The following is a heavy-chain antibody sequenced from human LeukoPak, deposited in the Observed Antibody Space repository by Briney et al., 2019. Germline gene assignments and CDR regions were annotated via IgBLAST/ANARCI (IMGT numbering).Heavy chain of an antibody. CDR1: GYTFTSYG. J-gene: IGHJ4*02. CDR3: AREPSKVVAVAGIDY. Sequence: ASVKVSCKASGYTFTSYGISWVRQAPGQGLEWMGWISAYNGNTNYAQKLQGRVTMTTDTSTSTAYMELRSLRSDDTVVYYCAREPSKVVAVAGIDYWGQGTLVTVSS. D-gene: IGHD6-19*01. V-gene: IGHV1-18*04. CDR2: ISAYNGNT.